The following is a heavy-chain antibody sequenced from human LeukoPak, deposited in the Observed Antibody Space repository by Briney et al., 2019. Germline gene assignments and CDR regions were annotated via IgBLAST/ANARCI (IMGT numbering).Heavy chain of an antibody. D-gene: IGHD4-11*01. CDR2: INSDGSST. V-gene: IGHV3-74*01. CDR3: ARSPADYSNYYFDY. CDR1: GFTFSSYW. J-gene: IGHJ4*02. Sequence: GGSLRLSCAASGFTFSSYWMHWVRQAPGKGLVWVSRINSDGSSTSYADSVKGRFTISRDNSKNTLYLQMNSLRAEDTAVYYCARSPADYSNYYFDYWGQGTLVTVSS.